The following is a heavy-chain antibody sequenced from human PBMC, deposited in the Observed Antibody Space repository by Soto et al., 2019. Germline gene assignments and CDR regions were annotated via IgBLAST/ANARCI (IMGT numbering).Heavy chain of an antibody. D-gene: IGHD3-3*01. Sequence: QLHLVQSGAVVKKPGASVTVSCSASGYPVTAYYMHWVRQAPGRGLEWMGGINPATGAAKYTQTVQGRVTMTRDTSTSTVFMELGGRTSEDTAVFYCARGGGVGVAGSAAFDMWGQGTLVTVSS. V-gene: IGHV1-2*02. CDR1: GYPVTAYY. CDR2: INPATGAA. CDR3: ARGGGVGVAGSAAFDM. J-gene: IGHJ3*02.